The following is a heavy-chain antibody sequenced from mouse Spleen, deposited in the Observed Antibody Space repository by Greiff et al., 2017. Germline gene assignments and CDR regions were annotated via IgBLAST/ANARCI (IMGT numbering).Heavy chain of an antibody. CDR1: GFTFSSYT. V-gene: IGHV5-9*04. CDR2: ISSGGGNT. J-gene: IGHJ3*01. D-gene: IGHD1-1*01. CDR3: ARGYYDGFAY. Sequence: EVQGVESGGGLVKPGGSLKLSCAASGFTFSSYTMSWVRQTPAKRLEWVATISSGGGNTYYPDSVKGRFTISRDNARNTLYLQMSSLRSEDTAMYYCARGYYDGFAYWGQGTLVTVSA.